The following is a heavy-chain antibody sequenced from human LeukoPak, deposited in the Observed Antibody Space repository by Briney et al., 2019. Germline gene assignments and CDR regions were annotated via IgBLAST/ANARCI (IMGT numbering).Heavy chain of an antibody. CDR2: IYYSGST. CDR1: GGSISSYY. D-gene: IGHD2-21*01. CDR3: ASFDCGGDCYNHYYYYMDV. V-gene: IGHV4-59*01. J-gene: IGHJ6*03. Sequence: SETLSLTCTVSGGSISSYYWSWIRQPPGKGLEWIGYIYYSGSTNYNPSLKSRVTISVDTSKNQFSLKLSSVTAADTAVYYCASFDCGGDCYNHYYYYMDVWGKGTTVTVSS.